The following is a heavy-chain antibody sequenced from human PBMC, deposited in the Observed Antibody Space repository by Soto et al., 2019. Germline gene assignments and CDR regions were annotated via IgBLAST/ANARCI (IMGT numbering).Heavy chain of an antibody. CDR2: MSHSGGT. CDR3: ARVERGTATTVVDAFDI. D-gene: IGHD1-1*01. V-gene: IGHV4-34*01. Sequence: QVQLQQWGAGLLKPSETLSLTCAVYGGFVSSGSYYWSWIRQPPGKGLEWIGEMSHSGGTHFNPSLKGRVTISVDTSKNQFSPKMSSVTAADTALYYCARVERGTATTVVDAFDIWGPGTMVTVSS. J-gene: IGHJ3*02. CDR1: GGFVSSGSYY.